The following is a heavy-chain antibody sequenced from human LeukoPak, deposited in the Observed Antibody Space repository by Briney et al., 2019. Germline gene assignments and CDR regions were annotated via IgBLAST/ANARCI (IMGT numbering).Heavy chain of an antibody. J-gene: IGHJ4*02. CDR2: ISSSSSYI. V-gene: IGHV3-21*01. D-gene: IGHD6-13*01. CDR3: AKQQLAYYFDY. Sequence: PGGSVRLSCAASGFTFSSYSMNWVRQAPGKGLEWVSSISSSSSYIYYADSVKGRFTISRDNAKNSLYLQMNSLRAEDTAVYYCAKQQLAYYFDYWGQGTLVTVSS. CDR1: GFTFSSYS.